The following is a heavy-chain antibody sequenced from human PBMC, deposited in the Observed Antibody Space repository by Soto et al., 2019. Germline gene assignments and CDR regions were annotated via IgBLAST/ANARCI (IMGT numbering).Heavy chain of an antibody. D-gene: IGHD3-22*01. V-gene: IGHV3-30*18. J-gene: IGHJ3*02. Sequence: LRLSCTASGFTFSSYGMHWVRQAPGKGLEWVAVISYDGSNKYYADSVKGRFTISRDNSKNTLYLQMNSLRAEDTAVYYCAKEDYYDSSVAFDIWGQGTMVTVSS. CDR2: ISYDGSNK. CDR3: AKEDYYDSSVAFDI. CDR1: GFTFSSYG.